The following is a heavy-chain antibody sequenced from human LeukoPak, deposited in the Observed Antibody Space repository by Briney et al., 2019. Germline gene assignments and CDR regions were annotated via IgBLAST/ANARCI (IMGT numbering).Heavy chain of an antibody. V-gene: IGHV3-33*06. J-gene: IGHJ5*02. Sequence: GRSLRLSCAASGFTFSSYGMHWVRQAPGKGLEWVAVIWYDGSNKYYADSVKGRFTISRDNSKNTLYLQMNSLRAEETAVYYCAKGFGSYCGPFWFDPWGQGTLVTVSS. CDR2: IWYDGSNK. D-gene: IGHD1-26*01. CDR3: AKGFGSYCGPFWFDP. CDR1: GFTFSSYG.